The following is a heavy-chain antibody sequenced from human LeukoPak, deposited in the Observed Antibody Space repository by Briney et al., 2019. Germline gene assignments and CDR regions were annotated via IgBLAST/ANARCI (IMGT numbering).Heavy chain of an antibody. D-gene: IGHD2-2*01. J-gene: IGHJ6*03. V-gene: IGHV3-30*02. CDR2: IRYDGSNK. CDR1: GFTFSSYG. Sequence: GGSLRLSCAASGFTFSSYGMHWVRQAPGKGLEWVAFIRYDGSNKYYADSVKGRFTISRDNSKNTLYLQMNSLRAEDTAVYYCAKLSCSTSCYVYYYYMDVWGKGTTVTVSS. CDR3: AKLSCSTSCYVYYYYMDV.